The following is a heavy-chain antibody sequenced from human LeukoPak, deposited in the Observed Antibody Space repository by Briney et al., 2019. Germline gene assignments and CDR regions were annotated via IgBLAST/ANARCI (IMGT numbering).Heavy chain of an antibody. CDR1: GFTFSHFW. CDR2: IKQDGSEK. J-gene: IGHJ4*02. Sequence: GGSLRLSCAASGFTFSHFWVNWVREAPGEGVEWVANIKQDGSEKYYVDSVKGRFTISRDNAKNSLFRQMTSLRAEDTAVYYCVGYTRWGQGTLVTVSS. CDR3: VGYTR. D-gene: IGHD2-2*02. V-gene: IGHV3-7*05.